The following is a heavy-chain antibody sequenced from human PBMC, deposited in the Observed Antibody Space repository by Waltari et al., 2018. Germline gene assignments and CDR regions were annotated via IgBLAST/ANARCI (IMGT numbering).Heavy chain of an antibody. D-gene: IGHD3-10*01. V-gene: IGHV4-39*01. CDR1: GGSISSSSHL. CDR2: IDYSGST. Sequence: QLQLQESGPGLVEPSETLSLTCTASGGSISSSSHLWAWIRRPPGKGLEWIGSIDYSGSTFSNPSLKSRVPISVDPSNNQFSRKLTSVTAADTAEYYCARSGSVNWFDPWGQGILVTASS. CDR3: ARSGSVNWFDP. J-gene: IGHJ5*02.